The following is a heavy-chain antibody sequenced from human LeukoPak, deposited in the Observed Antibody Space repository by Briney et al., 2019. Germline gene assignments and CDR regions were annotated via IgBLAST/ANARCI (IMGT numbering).Heavy chain of an antibody. D-gene: IGHD1-1*01. CDR1: GFTFGSHW. CDR3: ARDYNWNPPDY. CDR2: INSEGSIT. V-gene: IGHV3-74*01. J-gene: IGHJ4*02. Sequence: PGGSLRLSCAASGFTFGSHWMHWVRQAPGKGLVWVSRINSEGSITTYADSAQGRFTISRDNAKNTLYLQMNSLRVEDTAVYYCARDYNWNPPDYWGQGTLVTVSS.